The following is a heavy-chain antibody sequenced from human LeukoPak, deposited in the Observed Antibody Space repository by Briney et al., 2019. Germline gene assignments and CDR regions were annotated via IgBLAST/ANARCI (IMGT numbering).Heavy chain of an antibody. CDR1: GYTFTGYY. V-gene: IGHV1-2*02. D-gene: IGHD3-9*01. J-gene: IGHJ5*02. CDR3: ARVGGYDILAGYFENWFDP. CDR2: INPNSGGT. Sequence: ASVKVSCKASGYTFTGYYMHWVRQAPGQGLEWMGWINPNSGGTNYAQKLQGRVTMTRDTSISTAYMELSRLRSDDTAVYYCARVGGYDILAGYFENWFDPWGQGTLVTVSS.